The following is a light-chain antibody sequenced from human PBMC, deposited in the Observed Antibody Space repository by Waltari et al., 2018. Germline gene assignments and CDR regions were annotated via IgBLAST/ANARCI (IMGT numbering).Light chain of an antibody. V-gene: IGKV1-39*01. CDR1: QTVSDH. CDR3: QQTYSSPHT. J-gene: IGKJ4*01. CDR2: ATS. Sequence: DVQMTQSPSSLSASIGYRVTITCRASQTVSDHLNWYQQKPWEAPKLLIYATSNLQRGVPSRFSGSGSGTDFTLTISSLQPDDFATYYCQQTYSSPHTFGGGTRVEIK.